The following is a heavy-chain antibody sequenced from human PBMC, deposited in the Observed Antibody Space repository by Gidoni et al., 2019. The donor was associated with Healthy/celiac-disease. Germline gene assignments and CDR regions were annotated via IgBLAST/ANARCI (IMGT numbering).Heavy chain of an antibody. J-gene: IGHJ6*02. V-gene: IGHV1-69*01. CDR2: IIPIFGTA. CDR3: ARAIAAAGRVGYYYYGMDV. CDR1: GGTFRSSA. D-gene: IGHD6-13*01. Sequence: QVQLVQSGAEVKKPGSSVKVSCKASGGTFRSSAISWVRQAPGQGLEWMGGIIPIFGTANYAQKLQGRVTITADESTGTAYMELSSLRSEDTAVYYCARAIAAAGRVGYYYYGMDVWGQGTTVTVSS.